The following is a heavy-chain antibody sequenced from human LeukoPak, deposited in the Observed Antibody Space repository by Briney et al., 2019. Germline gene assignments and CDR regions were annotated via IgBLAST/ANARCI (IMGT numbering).Heavy chain of an antibody. CDR1: GYSFSIYW. CDR3: ARHVGSSDVDF. Sequence: GESLKISCKGSGYSFSIYWIGWVRQMPGKGLEWMGIIYPGDSDTRYSPSFQGQVTISADKSISTAYLQWSSLQASDTAMYYCARHVGSSDVDFWGQGTLVTVSS. J-gene: IGHJ4*02. V-gene: IGHV5-51*01. D-gene: IGHD6-13*01. CDR2: IYPGDSDT.